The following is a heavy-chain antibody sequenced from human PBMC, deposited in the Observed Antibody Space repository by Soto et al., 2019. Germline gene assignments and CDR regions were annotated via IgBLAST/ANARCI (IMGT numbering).Heavy chain of an antibody. Sequence: EVQLVESGGGLVQPGGSLRLSCAASGFTFSSYSMNWVRQAPGKGLEWLSYISSSSTTIYYADSMKGRFTISRDNAKNSPDLQMNRLRVDDTAVYYCARDHGVAPTTRTFDIWGQGTMVTVSS. V-gene: IGHV3-48*01. D-gene: IGHD2-15*01. CDR3: ARDHGVAPTTRTFDI. J-gene: IGHJ3*02. CDR1: GFTFSSYS. CDR2: ISSSSTTI.